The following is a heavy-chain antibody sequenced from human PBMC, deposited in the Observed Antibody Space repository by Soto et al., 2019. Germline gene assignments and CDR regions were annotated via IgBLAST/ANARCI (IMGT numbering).Heavy chain of an antibody. J-gene: IGHJ4*02. Sequence: QVQLVDSGGGVGQPGRSLRLSCAASGFTFKHNGMHWVRQAPGKGLEWVALISNDGSDKYYADSVKGRFTISRDNFKNTLFLEMNSLRFEDTAVYFCAKTLGGDSGGVFDYWGLGTLGTVSS. CDR3: AKTLGGDSGGVFDY. D-gene: IGHD2-21*02. CDR2: ISNDGSDK. CDR1: GFTFKHNG. V-gene: IGHV3-30*18.